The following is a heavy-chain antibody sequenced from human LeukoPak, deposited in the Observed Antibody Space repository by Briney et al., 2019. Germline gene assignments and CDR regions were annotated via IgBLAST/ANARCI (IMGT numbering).Heavy chain of an antibody. CDR1: GYTLTSYG. CDR3: ARGQSSSWYERYYYYYGMDV. D-gene: IGHD6-13*01. Sequence: ASVKVSCKASGYTLTSYGISWVRQAPGQGPEWMGWISAYNGNTNYAQKLQGRVTMTTDTSTSTAYMELRSLRSEDTAVYYCARGQSSSWYERYYYYYGMDVWGQGTTVTVSS. J-gene: IGHJ6*02. CDR2: ISAYNGNT. V-gene: IGHV1-18*01.